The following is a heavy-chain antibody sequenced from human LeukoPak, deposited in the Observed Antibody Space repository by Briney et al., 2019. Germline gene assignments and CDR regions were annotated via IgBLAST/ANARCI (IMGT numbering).Heavy chain of an antibody. J-gene: IGHJ1*01. CDR3: ARTSAVVVAAALAYFQH. CDR2: INAGNGNT. V-gene: IGHV1-3*01. Sequence: GASVKVSCKASGYTFTSYAMHWVRQAPGQRLEWMGWINAGNGNTKYSQKFQGRVTITADESTSTAYMELSSLRSEDTAVYYCARTSAVVVAAALAYFQHWGQGTLVTVSS. D-gene: IGHD2-15*01. CDR1: GYTFTSYA.